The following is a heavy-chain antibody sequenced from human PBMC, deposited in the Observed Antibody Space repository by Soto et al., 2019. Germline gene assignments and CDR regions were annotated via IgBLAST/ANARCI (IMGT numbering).Heavy chain of an antibody. CDR2: IYHSGST. D-gene: IGHD2-15*01. CDR1: GGSISSSNW. Sequence: QVQLQESGPGLVKPSGTLSLTCAVSGGSISSSNWWSWVRQPPGKGLEWIGEIYHSGSTNYNPSLKSRVTLSVDKSKNQFSLKLSSVTAADTAVYYCARDSRDIVVVVAATTYYYYGMDVWGQGTTVTVSS. V-gene: IGHV4-4*02. J-gene: IGHJ6*02. CDR3: ARDSRDIVVVVAATTYYYYGMDV.